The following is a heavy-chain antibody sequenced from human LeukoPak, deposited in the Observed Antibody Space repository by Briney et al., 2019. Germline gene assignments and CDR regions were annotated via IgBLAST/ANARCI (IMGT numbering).Heavy chain of an antibody. D-gene: IGHD5-24*01. Sequence: GGSLRLSCAAPGFTVSSNYMSWVRQAPGKGLEWVGFIRSKAYGGTTEYAASVKGRFTISRDDSKSIAYLQMNSLKTEDTAVYYCTRERWLHPFDYWGQGTLVTVSS. V-gene: IGHV3-49*04. CDR2: IRSKAYGGTT. J-gene: IGHJ4*02. CDR1: GFTVSSNY. CDR3: TRERWLHPFDY.